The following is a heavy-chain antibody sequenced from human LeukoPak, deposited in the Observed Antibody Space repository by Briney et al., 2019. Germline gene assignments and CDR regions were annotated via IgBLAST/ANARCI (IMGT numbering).Heavy chain of an antibody. CDR2: VSGRDTST. V-gene: IGHV3-23*01. D-gene: IGHD3-9*01. J-gene: IGHJ4*02. Sequence: ASLRLSCAASGFTFSNYAMSWVRQAPGKGLEWVSAVSGRDTSTYYTDSVKGRFTISRDNSKNTLYLQMNSLSAEDTAIYYCAKWGDYDVLTGYYDSDYWGQGTLVTVSS. CDR1: GFTFSNYA. CDR3: AKWGDYDVLTGYYDSDY.